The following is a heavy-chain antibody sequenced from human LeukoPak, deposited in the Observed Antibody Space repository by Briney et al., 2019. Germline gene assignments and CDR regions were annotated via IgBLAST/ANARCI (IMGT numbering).Heavy chain of an antibody. D-gene: IGHD4-17*01. Sequence: GRSLRLSCAASGFTFSTYRMNWVRQAPGNGLEWVSYISSSSTTIHYADSVKGRFTISRDNAKNTLYLQMNSLRDADTAVYYCARDSRDYVFDYWGQGALVTVSS. CDR3: ARDSRDYVFDY. CDR1: GFTFSTYR. J-gene: IGHJ4*02. CDR2: ISSSSTTI. V-gene: IGHV3-48*02.